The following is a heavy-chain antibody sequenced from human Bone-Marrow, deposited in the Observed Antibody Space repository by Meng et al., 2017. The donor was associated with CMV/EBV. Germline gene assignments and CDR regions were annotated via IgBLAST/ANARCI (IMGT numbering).Heavy chain of an antibody. J-gene: IGHJ6*02. Sequence: SLKISCAASGFTFSSYEMNWVRQAPGKGLEWVSGISWNSGSIDYADSVKGRFTISRDNAKNSLYLQMNSLRAEDTALYYCAKDIGCSSTSCYTRLSYYYYGMDVWGQGTTVTVSS. CDR2: ISWNSGSI. CDR1: GFTFSSYE. V-gene: IGHV3-9*01. CDR3: AKDIGCSSTSCYTRLSYYYYGMDV. D-gene: IGHD2-2*02.